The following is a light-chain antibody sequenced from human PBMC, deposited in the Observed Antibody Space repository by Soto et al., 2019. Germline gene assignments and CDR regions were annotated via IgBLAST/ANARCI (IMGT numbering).Light chain of an antibody. CDR1: SSDIGNYNY. Sequence: QSALTQPASVSGSPGQSITISCAGTSSDIGNYNYVSWYQQYPGKAPKLMIYDVSSRPSGVSSRFSGSKSGNTASLTISGLQAEDEADNYCTSYTTSSTLVFGGGTKLTVL. CDR2: DVS. CDR3: TSYTTSSTLV. J-gene: IGLJ2*01. V-gene: IGLV2-14*01.